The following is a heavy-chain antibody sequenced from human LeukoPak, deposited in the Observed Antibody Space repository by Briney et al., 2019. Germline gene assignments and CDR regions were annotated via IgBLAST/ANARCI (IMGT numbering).Heavy chain of an antibody. Sequence: SGPTLVKPTQTLTLTCTLSGFSLNTSGVGVGWIRQPPGKALEWLALIYWDDDKRYSPYLKSRFTITKDTSKNQVVLTMTNMDPVDTATYYCAHSFSSSQRLKFKHFQHWGQGTLVTVSS. D-gene: IGHD6-13*01. J-gene: IGHJ1*01. CDR2: IYWDDDK. CDR1: GFSLNTSGVG. V-gene: IGHV2-5*02. CDR3: AHSFSSSQRLKFKHFQH.